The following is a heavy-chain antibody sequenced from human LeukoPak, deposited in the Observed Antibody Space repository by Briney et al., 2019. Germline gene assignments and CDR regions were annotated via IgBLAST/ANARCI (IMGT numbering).Heavy chain of an antibody. CDR2: MKPNSGNT. V-gene: IGHV1-8*03. D-gene: IGHD3-3*01. Sequence: VASVKGSCKASGYTFTCYDISWVGWATGQGIEWMGWMKPNSGNTGYAQKFHGRVTSTRNTSISTAYLGLSSLRSEDTAVYYCARGDYDFWSGDQNWFDPWGQGTLVTVFS. CDR1: GYTFTCYD. J-gene: IGHJ5*02. CDR3: ARGDYDFWSGDQNWFDP.